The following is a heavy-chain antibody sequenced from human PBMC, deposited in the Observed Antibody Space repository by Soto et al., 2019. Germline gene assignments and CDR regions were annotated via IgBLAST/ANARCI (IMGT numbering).Heavy chain of an antibody. V-gene: IGHV1-8*01. D-gene: IGHD2-2*01. CDR3: AISDIVVVPAAPFDP. CDR2: MNPNSGNT. J-gene: IGHJ5*02. CDR1: GYTFTSYD. Sequence: VSCKASGYTFTSYDINWARQATGQGLEWMGWMNPNSGNTGYAQKFQGRVTMTRNTSISTAYMELSSLRSEDTAVYYCAISDIVVVPAAPFDPWGQGTLVTVSS.